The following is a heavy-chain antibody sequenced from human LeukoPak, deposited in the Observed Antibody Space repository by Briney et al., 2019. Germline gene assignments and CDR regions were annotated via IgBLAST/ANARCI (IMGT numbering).Heavy chain of an antibody. D-gene: IGHD3-9*01. V-gene: IGHV3-48*04. Sequence: PGGSLRLSCAASGFTFSSYSMNWVRQAPGKGLEWVSYISSSSRTIYYADSVKGRFTISRDNAKNSLYLQMNSLRAEDTAVYYCAREKYSDIFTGYYNGPSHDYWGQGTLVTVSS. CDR3: AREKYSDIFTGYYNGPSHDY. J-gene: IGHJ4*02. CDR2: ISSSSRTI. CDR1: GFTFSSYS.